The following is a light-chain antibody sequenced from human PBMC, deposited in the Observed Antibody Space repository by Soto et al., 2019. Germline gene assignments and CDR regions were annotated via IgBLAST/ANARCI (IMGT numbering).Light chain of an antibody. CDR1: QSISSW. CDR2: DAS. V-gene: IGKV1-5*01. J-gene: IGKJ3*01. Sequence: DIQMTQSPSTLSASVGDRVTITCRASQSISSWLAWYQQKPGKAPKLLIYDASSLESGVPSRFSGSGSGTEFPLTISSLQPDDFASYYCQHYHCLPRFGPGTKVDIK. CDR3: QHYHCLPR.